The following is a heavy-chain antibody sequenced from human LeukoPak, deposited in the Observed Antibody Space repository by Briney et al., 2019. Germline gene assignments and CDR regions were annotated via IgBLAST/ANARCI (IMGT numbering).Heavy chain of an antibody. V-gene: IGHV1-69*13. J-gene: IGHJ4*02. CDR1: GGTFSSYA. Sequence: SVKVSCKASGGTFSSYAIGWVRQAPGQGLEWMGGIIPIFGTANYAQKFQGRVTITADESTSTAYMELSSLRSEDTAVYYCARAKGGSYYFDYWGQGTLVTVSS. D-gene: IGHD1-26*01. CDR3: ARAKGGSYYFDY. CDR2: IIPIFGTA.